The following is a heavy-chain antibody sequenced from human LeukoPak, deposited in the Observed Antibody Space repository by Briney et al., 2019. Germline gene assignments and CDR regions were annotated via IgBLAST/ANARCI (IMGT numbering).Heavy chain of an antibody. Sequence: PGASVKVSCKASGYTFTSYGISWVRQAPGQGLEWMGWISAYNGNTNYAQKLQGRVTMTTDTSTSTAYMELRSLRSDDTAVYYCARDPAAAGTDALGDYYYYGMDVWGQGTTVTVSS. CDR1: GYTFTSYG. V-gene: IGHV1-18*01. D-gene: IGHD6-13*01. CDR3: ARDPAAAGTDALGDYYYYGMDV. CDR2: ISAYNGNT. J-gene: IGHJ6*02.